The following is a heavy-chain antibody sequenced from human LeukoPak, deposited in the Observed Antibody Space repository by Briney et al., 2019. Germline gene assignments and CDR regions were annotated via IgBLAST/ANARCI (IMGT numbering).Heavy chain of an antibody. Sequence: PGGSLRLSCAASGFTFSSYGMHWVRQAPGKGRGWVAFIRYDGSNKYYADSVKGRFTISRDNSKNTLYLQMNSLRAEDTAVYYCARWGQGIAVAGTPRNAFDIWGQGTMVTVSS. D-gene: IGHD6-19*01. J-gene: IGHJ3*02. CDR2: IRYDGSNK. CDR1: GFTFSSYG. V-gene: IGHV3-30*02. CDR3: ARWGQGIAVAGTPRNAFDI.